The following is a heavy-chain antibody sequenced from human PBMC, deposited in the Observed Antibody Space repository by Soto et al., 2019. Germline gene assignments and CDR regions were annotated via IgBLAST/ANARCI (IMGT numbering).Heavy chain of an antibody. CDR3: ATVGTGSYNWFDP. D-gene: IGHD1-26*01. J-gene: IGHJ5*02. Sequence: EVQLVESGGGLVQPGGSLRLSCAASGFTFTGNWMHWVRQGPGKGLVWVARINRDGTATTYAGSVTGRFTISRDNSKNTLYLQMNSLGAEDTAVYYCATVGTGSYNWFDPWGQGTMVTVSS. V-gene: IGHV3-74*01. CDR1: GFTFTGNW. CDR2: INRDGTAT.